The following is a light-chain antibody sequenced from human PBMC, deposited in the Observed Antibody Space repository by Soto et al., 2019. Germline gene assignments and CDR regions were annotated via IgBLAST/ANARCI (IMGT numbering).Light chain of an antibody. J-gene: IGKJ1*01. CDR1: QSVRNNY. V-gene: IGKV3-20*01. Sequence: EIVLTQSPGTLSLSPGERATLSCRASQSVRNNYLAWYQQNPRQAPRLLIYGASNRATGIPDRFSGSGSGTDFTLTISRLEPEDFAVYYCQQYGSSGTFGQGTKVDIK. CDR3: QQYGSSGT. CDR2: GAS.